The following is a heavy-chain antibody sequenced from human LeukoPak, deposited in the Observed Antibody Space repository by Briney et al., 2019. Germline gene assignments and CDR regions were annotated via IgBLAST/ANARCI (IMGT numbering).Heavy chain of an antibody. CDR3: ARAKRNGFDI. V-gene: IGHV3-23*01. CDR1: GFTFSSYA. Sequence: PGGSLRLSCAASGFTFSSYAMSWVRQAPGKGLEWVSAISGSGGSTYYADSVKGRFTISRDNAKNSLSLQMNSLRAEDTAVYYCARAKRNGFDIWGQGTTVTVSS. J-gene: IGHJ3*02. CDR2: ISGSGGST.